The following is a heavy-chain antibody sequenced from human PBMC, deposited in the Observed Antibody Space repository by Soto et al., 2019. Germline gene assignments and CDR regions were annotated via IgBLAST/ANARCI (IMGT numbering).Heavy chain of an antibody. CDR3: ARVWGGYYFDF. J-gene: IGHJ4*02. CDR1: GGSISSYY. CDR2: IYYSGST. V-gene: IGHV4-59*01. D-gene: IGHD3-10*01. Sequence: SETLSLTCTVSGGSISSYYWSWIRQPPGKGLEWIGYIYYSGSTNYNPSLKSRVTISVDTSKNQFSLKLSSVTAADTAVYYCARVWGGYYFDFWGQGTLVTVSS.